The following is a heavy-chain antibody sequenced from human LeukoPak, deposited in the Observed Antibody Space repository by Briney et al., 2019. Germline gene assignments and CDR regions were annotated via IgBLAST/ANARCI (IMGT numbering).Heavy chain of an antibody. CDR2: ISSSSSYI. J-gene: IGHJ4*02. Sequence: GGSLRLSCAASGFTFSSYSMNWVRQAPGKGREWVSSISSSSSYIYYADSVKGRFTISRDDAKNSLYLQMNSLRAEDTAVYYCARDLGAYSFDYWGQGTLVTVSS. D-gene: IGHD4-17*01. V-gene: IGHV3-21*01. CDR1: GFTFSSYS. CDR3: ARDLGAYSFDY.